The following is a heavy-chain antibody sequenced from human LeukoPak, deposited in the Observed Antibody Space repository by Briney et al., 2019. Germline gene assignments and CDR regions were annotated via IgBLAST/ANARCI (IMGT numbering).Heavy chain of an antibody. CDR3: ARGPDIWGSRYYFDY. CDR1: GYTFTGYD. CDR2: MNPNSGNT. Sequence: ASVKVSCKASGYTFTGYDINWVRQATGQGLEWMGWMNPNSGNTGYAQKFQGRVTITRNTSISTAYMELSSLRSEDTAVYYCARGPDIWGSRYYFDYWGQGTLVTVSS. J-gene: IGHJ4*02. D-gene: IGHD3-16*01. V-gene: IGHV1-8*01.